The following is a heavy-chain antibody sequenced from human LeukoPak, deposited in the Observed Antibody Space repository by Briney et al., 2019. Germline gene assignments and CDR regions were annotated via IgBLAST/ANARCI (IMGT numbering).Heavy chain of an antibody. CDR1: GLTFGKLY. J-gene: IGHJ4*02. V-gene: IGHV3-11*04. CDR2: ISSSGNII. Sequence: PGRCRSLACAVSGLTFGKLYTGWIRPAAGKGRGWASYISSSGNIIHDADYVKGRFTISRDNTKNPLFLQMNSLRAEDTAVYYCARDGDQMFEVYDYWGQGTLVTVPS. CDR3: ARDGDQMFEVYDY. D-gene: IGHD3-10*02.